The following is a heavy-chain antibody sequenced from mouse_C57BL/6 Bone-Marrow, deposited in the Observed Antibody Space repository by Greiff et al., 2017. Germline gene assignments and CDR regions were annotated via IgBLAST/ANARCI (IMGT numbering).Heavy chain of an antibody. V-gene: IGHV5-9-1*02. CDR3: TRGGYLYAMDY. Sequence: EVHLVESGEGLVKPGGSLKLSCAASGFTFSSYAMSWVRQTPEKRLEWVAYISSGGDYIYYADTVKGRFTISRDNARNTLYLQMSSLKSEDTAMYYCTRGGYLYAMDYWGQGTSVTVSS. CDR2: ISSGGDYI. D-gene: IGHD2-2*01. CDR1: GFTFSSYA. J-gene: IGHJ4*01.